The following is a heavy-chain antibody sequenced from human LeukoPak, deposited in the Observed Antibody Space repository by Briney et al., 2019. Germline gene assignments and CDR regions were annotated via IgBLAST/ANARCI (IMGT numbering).Heavy chain of an antibody. V-gene: IGHV3-23*01. J-gene: IGHJ4*02. Sequence: FSAISVSGFTYYADSVKRRFTISSENSRNTLYLEMNSLRAEDTAVYYCAKAGASWSPGYWGQGTLVTVSS. CDR2: ISVSGFT. CDR3: AKAGASWSPGY. D-gene: IGHD6-13*01.